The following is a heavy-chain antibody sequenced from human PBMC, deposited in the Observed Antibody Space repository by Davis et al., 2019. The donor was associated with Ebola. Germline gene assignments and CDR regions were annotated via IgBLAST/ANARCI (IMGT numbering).Heavy chain of an antibody. V-gene: IGHV3-21*01. J-gene: IGHJ4*02. CDR3: VREFGSRWLVLEALFDY. CDR1: GFTFSSYS. CDR2: ISSSSSYI. Sequence: GESLKISCAASGFTFSSYSMNWVRQAPGKGLEWVSSISSSSSYIYYADSVKGRFTISRDNAKNSLYLQMNSLRAEDTAVYYCVREFGSRWLVLEALFDYWGQGTLVTVSS. D-gene: IGHD6-19*01.